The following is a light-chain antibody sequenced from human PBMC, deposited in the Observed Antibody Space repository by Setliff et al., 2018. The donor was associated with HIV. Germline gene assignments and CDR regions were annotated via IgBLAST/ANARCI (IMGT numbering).Light chain of an antibody. CDR3: CSNAARPTFYV. CDR2: DVS. CDR1: STTFGTYNY. J-gene: IGLJ1*01. V-gene: IGLV2-11*01. Sequence: QSVLTQSRSVSGSPGQSVTIFCSGSSTTFGTYNYVSWYQQQPGKAPRLIIYDVSERPPGVPDRFSGSKSGNTASLTISGLQAEDEADYYCCSNAARPTFYVFGSGTKVT.